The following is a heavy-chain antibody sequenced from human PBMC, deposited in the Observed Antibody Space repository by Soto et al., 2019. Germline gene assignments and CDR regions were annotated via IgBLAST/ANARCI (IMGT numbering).Heavy chain of an antibody. CDR3: ARDFDTAMFSYYGMDV. D-gene: IGHD5-18*01. CDR1: GFTFSSYA. Sequence: SGGSLRLSCAASGFTFSSYAMHWVRQAPGKGLEWVAVISYDGSNKYYADSVKGRFTISRDNSKNTLYLQMNSLRAEDTAVYYCARDFDTAMFSYYGMDVWGQGT. CDR2: ISYDGSNK. V-gene: IGHV3-30-3*01. J-gene: IGHJ6*02.